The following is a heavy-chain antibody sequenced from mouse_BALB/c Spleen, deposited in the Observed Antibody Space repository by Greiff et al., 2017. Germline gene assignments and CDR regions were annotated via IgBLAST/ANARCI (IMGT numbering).Heavy chain of an antibody. CDR1: GFSLSTSGMG. D-gene: IGHD2-14*01. Sequence: QVTLKESGPGILQPSQTLSLTCSFSGFSLSTSGMGVSWIRQPSGKGLEWLAHIYWDDDKRYNPSLKSRLTISKDTSSNQVFLKITSVDTADTATYYCARVSYYRYDDYYAMDYWGQGTSVTVSS. CDR2: IYWDDDK. V-gene: IGHV8-12*01. J-gene: IGHJ4*01. CDR3: ARVSYYRYDDYYAMDY.